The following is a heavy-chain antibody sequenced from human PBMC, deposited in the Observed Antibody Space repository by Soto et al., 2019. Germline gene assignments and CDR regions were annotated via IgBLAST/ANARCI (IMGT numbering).Heavy chain of an antibody. CDR3: ARDSLLNPYYFDY. Sequence: EVQLVESGGGLVQPGGSLRLSCAASGFTFSSYWMSWVRQAPGKGLEWVANIKQDGSEKYYVDSVKGRFNISRDNAKNSLYLQTNSLRAEDTAVYYCARDSLLNPYYFDYWGQGTLVTVSS. V-gene: IGHV3-7*05. CDR2: IKQDGSEK. CDR1: GFTFSSYW. J-gene: IGHJ4*02.